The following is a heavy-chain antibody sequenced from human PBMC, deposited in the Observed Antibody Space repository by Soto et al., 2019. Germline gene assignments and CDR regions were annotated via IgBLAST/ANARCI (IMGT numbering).Heavy chain of an antibody. D-gene: IGHD3-9*01. CDR3: ARHAELRSFDWLSRHLYYYGMDV. CDR1: GGSISSSSYY. CDR2: IYYSGST. V-gene: IGHV4-39*01. J-gene: IGHJ6*02. Sequence: SETLSLTCTVSGGSISSSSYYWGWIRQPPGKGLEWIGSIYYSGSTYYNPSLKSRVTISVDTSKNQFSLKLSSVTAADTAVYYCARHAELRSFDWLSRHLYYYGMDVWGQGTTVTV.